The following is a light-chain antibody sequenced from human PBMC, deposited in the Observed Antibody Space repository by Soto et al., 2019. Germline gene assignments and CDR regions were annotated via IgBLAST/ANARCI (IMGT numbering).Light chain of an antibody. CDR1: SSSIGNNY. Sequence: QPVLTQPPSASGTPGQRVSISCSGSSSSIGNNYVYWYQQVPGTAPKLLIYRNNQRPSGVPDRLSGSKSGTSASLAISGLRSEDEADYYCAAWDDTLSGWLFGGGTKLTVL. V-gene: IGLV1-47*01. CDR3: AAWDDTLSGWL. CDR2: RNN. J-gene: IGLJ3*02.